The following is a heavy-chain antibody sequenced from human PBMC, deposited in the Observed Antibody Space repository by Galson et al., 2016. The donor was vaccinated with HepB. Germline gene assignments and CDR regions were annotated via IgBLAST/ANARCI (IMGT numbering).Heavy chain of an antibody. J-gene: IGHJ4*02. CDR1: GFAFGDYA. V-gene: IGHV3-43D*03. D-gene: IGHD3-22*01. Sequence: SLRLSCATSGFAFGDYAIHWVRQVPGKGLEWVSLISWDGARSYYADSMKGRFTISRDKSKSSVYLQMNSLRAEDTALYYCAKDRTMGDDTSGLDYWGQGTLVTVSP. CDR3: AKDRTMGDDTSGLDY. CDR2: ISWDGARS.